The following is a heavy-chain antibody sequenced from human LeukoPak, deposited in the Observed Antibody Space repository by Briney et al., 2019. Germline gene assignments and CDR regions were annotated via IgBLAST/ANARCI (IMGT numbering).Heavy chain of an antibody. J-gene: IGHJ4*02. CDR2: ISSGGSFI. D-gene: IGHD2-15*01. CDR3: ARDPYCLDY. CDR1: GFTFSSYE. Sequence: GGSLRLSCAASGFTFSSYEMNWVRQAPGKGLEWVSYISSGGSFIYYADSVKGRFTISRDNAKNSLYLQMNSLRAEDTAVYYCARDPYCLDYWGQGTLVTVSS. V-gene: IGHV3-48*03.